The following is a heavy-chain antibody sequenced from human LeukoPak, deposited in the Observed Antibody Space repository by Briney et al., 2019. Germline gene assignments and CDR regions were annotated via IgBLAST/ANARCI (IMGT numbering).Heavy chain of an antibody. D-gene: IGHD2-21*02. J-gene: IGHJ4*02. CDR3: AKDRAGKYCGGDCRGYFDY. Sequence: GGSLRLSCAASGFTFNNYAMSWVRQAPGKGLEWVSGISGSEGRTFHNGDSVQGRFTISRDNSKNMVYLQMNSLRAEDTAVYYCAKDRAGKYCGGDCRGYFDYWGQGILVTVSS. V-gene: IGHV3-23*01. CDR1: GFTFNNYA. CDR2: ISGSEGRT.